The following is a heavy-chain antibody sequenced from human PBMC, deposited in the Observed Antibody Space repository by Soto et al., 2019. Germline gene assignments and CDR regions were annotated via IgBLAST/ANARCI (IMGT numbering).Heavy chain of an antibody. J-gene: IGHJ3*01. D-gene: IGHD3-10*01. Sequence: QVQLVQSGGEVQQPGASVKVSCKASGYTFSRHSLAWVRQAPGQGLEWLGWISPYDGDTSYAQKMQDRLSMTTDTATETAYMQLRSLTSDDAAVYYCARDSSRIGMVRAPSGALDVWGQGTVVTVSS. CDR2: ISPYDGDT. CDR1: GYTFSRHS. CDR3: ARDSSRIGMVRAPSGALDV. V-gene: IGHV1-18*01.